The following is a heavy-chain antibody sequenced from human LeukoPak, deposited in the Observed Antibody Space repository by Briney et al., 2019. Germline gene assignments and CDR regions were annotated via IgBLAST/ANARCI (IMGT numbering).Heavy chain of an antibody. Sequence: PGGSLRLSCAASGFSFNDAWMDWVRQVPGKGLEWVGRIKSKGYSATAAYAAPGMGRFTISRDDSTSTLYLQMNSLKIEDTAVYYCAALGFGDFSASDNWGQGTLVTVSS. CDR2: IKSKGYSATA. CDR1: GFSFNDAW. D-gene: IGHD3-10*01. V-gene: IGHV3-15*01. J-gene: IGHJ4*02. CDR3: AALGFGDFSASDN.